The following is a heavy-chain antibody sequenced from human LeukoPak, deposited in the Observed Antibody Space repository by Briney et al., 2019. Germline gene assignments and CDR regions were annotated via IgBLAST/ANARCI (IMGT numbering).Heavy chain of an antibody. J-gene: IGHJ4*02. CDR1: GFTFSSYV. Sequence: GGSLRLSCAASGFTFSSYVMHWVRQAPGKGLEWVAVISYDGSNKYYADSVKGRFTISRDNSKNTLYLQMNSLRAEDTAVYYCARDPTGRYYFDYWGQGTLVTVSS. D-gene: IGHD1-26*01. CDR3: ARDPTGRYYFDY. CDR2: ISYDGSNK. V-gene: IGHV3-30-3*01.